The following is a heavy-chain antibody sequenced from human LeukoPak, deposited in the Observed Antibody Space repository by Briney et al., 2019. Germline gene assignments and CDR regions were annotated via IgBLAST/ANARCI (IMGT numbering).Heavy chain of an antibody. Sequence: PGGSLRLSCVASGFTFSGAWMTWVRQAPGKGLGWVSYISSSSSTIYYADSVKGRFTISRDNAKNSLYLQMNSLRAEDTAVYYCARDRLRSSWAPDAFDIWGQGTMVTVSS. CDR3: ARDRLRSSWAPDAFDI. J-gene: IGHJ3*02. D-gene: IGHD6-13*01. V-gene: IGHV3-48*01. CDR2: ISSSSSTI. CDR1: GFTFSGAW.